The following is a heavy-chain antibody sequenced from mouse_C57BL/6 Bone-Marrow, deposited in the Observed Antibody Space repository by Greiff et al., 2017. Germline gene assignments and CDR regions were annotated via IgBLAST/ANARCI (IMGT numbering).Heavy chain of an antibody. D-gene: IGHD3-1*01. CDR1: GYTFTDYE. Sequence: VQLQESGAELVRPGASVTLSCKASGYTFTDYEMHWVKQTPVHGLEWIGAIDPETGGTAYNQKFKGKAILTAAKSSSTAYMELRSLTSEDSAVYYGTSSGLGDYWGQGSTLTVS. CDR3: TSSGLGDY. J-gene: IGHJ2*01. CDR2: IDPETGGT. V-gene: IGHV1-15*01.